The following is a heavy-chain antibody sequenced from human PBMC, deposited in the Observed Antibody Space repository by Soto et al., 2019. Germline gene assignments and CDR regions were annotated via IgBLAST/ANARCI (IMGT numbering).Heavy chain of an antibody. Sequence: QVQLVQSGAEVKKPGASVKVSCKATGYTFTTYGISWMRQAPGQGLEWMGWISTTNGRTRYAQKFQGTATMTTDTSTTTAYMDLRSLRTDDTAVYYCARVTGRSGWYDFGNWFDPWGQGTLVIVSS. V-gene: IGHV1-18*01. CDR3: ARVTGRSGWYDFGNWFDP. D-gene: IGHD6-19*01. CDR2: ISTTNGRT. J-gene: IGHJ5*01. CDR1: GYTFTTYG.